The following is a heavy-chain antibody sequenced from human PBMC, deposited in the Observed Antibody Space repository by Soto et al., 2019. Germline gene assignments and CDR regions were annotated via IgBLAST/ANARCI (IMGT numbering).Heavy chain of an antibody. J-gene: IGHJ6*03. CDR2: MNPNSGNT. CDR1: GYTFTSYD. CDR3: ARGPLYCSGGSCYCANNYYYYYYMDV. V-gene: IGHV1-8*01. D-gene: IGHD2-15*01. Sequence: ASVKVSCKASGYTFTSYDINWVRQATGQGLEWMGWMNPNSGNTGYAQKFQGRVTMTRNTSISTAYMELSSLRSEDTAVYYCARGPLYCSGGSCYCANNYYYYYYMDVWGKGTTVTVSS.